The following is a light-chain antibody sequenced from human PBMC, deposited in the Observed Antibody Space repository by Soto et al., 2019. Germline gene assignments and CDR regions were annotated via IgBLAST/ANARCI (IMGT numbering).Light chain of an antibody. J-gene: IGKJ5*01. CDR2: DAS. Sequence: EIVMTQSPATMSLSAWEIATLSCRGRRGVRSNLAWYQQKPGQAPRLLIYDASTRATGIPARFSGSGSGTEFILTISSLQSEDFAVYWCQQYNNWPLTFGPGTRLEIK. CDR1: RGVRSN. V-gene: IGKV3D-15*01. CDR3: QQYNNWPLT.